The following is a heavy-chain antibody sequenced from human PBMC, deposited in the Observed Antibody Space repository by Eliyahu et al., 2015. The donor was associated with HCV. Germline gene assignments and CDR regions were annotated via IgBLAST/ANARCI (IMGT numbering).Heavy chain of an antibody. V-gene: IGHV3-33*01. CDR3: ARAVGPFDY. CDR1: GFTFSTYG. CDR2: IWSDGSNK. Sequence: QVQLVESGGGVVQSGRSLRLXCXASGFTFSTYGMHWVRQAPGKGLEWVAVIWSDGSNKYYADSVKGRFTISRDNSKDTLYLQMNSLRAEDTAVYYCARAVGPFDYWGQGTLVSVSS. D-gene: IGHD1-26*01. J-gene: IGHJ4*02.